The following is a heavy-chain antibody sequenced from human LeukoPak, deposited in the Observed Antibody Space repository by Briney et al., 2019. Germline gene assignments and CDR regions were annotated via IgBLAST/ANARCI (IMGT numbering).Heavy chain of an antibody. CDR3: ARDRTVVVVVAATGYYYMDV. CDR2: ISAYNGNT. CDR1: GYTFTSYG. J-gene: IGHJ6*03. V-gene: IGHV1-18*01. D-gene: IGHD2-15*01. Sequence: ASVKVSCKASGYTFTSYGISWVRQAPGQGLEWMGWISAYNGNTNYAQKLQGRVTMTTDTSTSTAYMELRSLRSDDTAVYYCARDRTVVVVVAATGYYYMDVWGKGTTVTVSS.